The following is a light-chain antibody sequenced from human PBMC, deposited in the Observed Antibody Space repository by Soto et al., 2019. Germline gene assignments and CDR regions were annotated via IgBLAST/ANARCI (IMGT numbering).Light chain of an antibody. J-gene: IGKJ4*01. CDR3: QQYNSYPLT. CDR2: GAS. Sequence: EIVMTQSPATLSMSPGERATLSCRASQSISTKVAWYQQKPGQAPRLLIYGASTRATGVPARFSGSGSGTEFTLSISSLQSEHFAVYYCQQYNSYPLTFGGGTKVDIK. CDR1: QSISTK. V-gene: IGKV3-15*01.